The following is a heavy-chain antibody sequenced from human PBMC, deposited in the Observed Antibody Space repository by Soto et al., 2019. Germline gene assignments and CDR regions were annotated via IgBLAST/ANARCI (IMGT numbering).Heavy chain of an antibody. CDR2: ITTSGGNT. D-gene: IGHD2-8*01. J-gene: IGHJ6*03. Sequence: HPRGSLRPSSPASGFTFSAYAMSWVRQAPGKGLELVSTITTSGGNTYYADSVQGRFTISRDNSKNTLYLQMNSLRAEDTAVYYCAGRYCTNGVCYTNYYYYIDVWGKGTTVTVSS. CDR3: AGRYCTNGVCYTNYYYYIDV. V-gene: IGHV3-23*01. CDR1: GFTFSAYA.